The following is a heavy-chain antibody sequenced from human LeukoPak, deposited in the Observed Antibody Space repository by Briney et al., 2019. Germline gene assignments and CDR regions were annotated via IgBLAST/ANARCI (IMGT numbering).Heavy chain of an antibody. CDR2: ISGSGGFT. Sequence: PGGSLRLSCAASGFTFSSYGMSWARHAPGKGLEWVSAISGSGGFTYYADSVKGRFTISRDNSKNTLYLQMNSLRAEDTAVYYCAKDRFGCSSTSCYSLDYWGQGTLVTVSS. V-gene: IGHV3-23*01. CDR3: AKDRFGCSSTSCYSLDY. CDR1: GFTFSSYG. D-gene: IGHD2-2*01. J-gene: IGHJ4*02.